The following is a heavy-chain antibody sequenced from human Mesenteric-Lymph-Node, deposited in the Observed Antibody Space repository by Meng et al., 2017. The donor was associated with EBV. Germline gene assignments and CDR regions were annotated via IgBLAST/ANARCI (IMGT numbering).Heavy chain of an antibody. CDR3: AKEGGLAGSVYQSYFDS. D-gene: IGHD3-16*01. J-gene: IGHJ4*02. CDR1: GFTLSSHG. CDR2: VSHDGSAK. V-gene: IGHV3-30*18. Sequence: QVQLVESGGGVVQPGRSLRLSCAASGFTLSSHGMHWVRQAPGKGLEWVAVVSHDGSAKYYADSVKGRFTISRDNSKNTLYLQMNSLRPEDTAVYYCAKEGGLAGSVYQSYFDSWGQGTLVNVSS.